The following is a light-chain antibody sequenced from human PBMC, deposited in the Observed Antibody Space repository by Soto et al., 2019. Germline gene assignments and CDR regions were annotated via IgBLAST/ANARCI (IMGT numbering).Light chain of an antibody. CDR3: QQRSNWPQIT. J-gene: IGKJ5*01. CDR2: DAS. V-gene: IGKV3-11*01. Sequence: EIVLTQSPATLSFSPGERATLSGRASQSVSSYLAWYQQKPGQAPRLLIYDASNRATGIPARFSGSGSGTDFTLTISSLEPEDFAVYYCQQRSNWPQITFGQGTRLEIK. CDR1: QSVSSY.